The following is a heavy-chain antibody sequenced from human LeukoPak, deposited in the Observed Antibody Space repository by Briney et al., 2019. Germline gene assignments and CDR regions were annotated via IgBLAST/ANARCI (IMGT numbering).Heavy chain of an antibody. CDR1: GYTFTSYG. Sequence: GASVKVSCKASGYTFTSYGISWMRQAPGQGLEWMVWIIAYNGNTNYAQKLQGRVTMTTDTSTSTAYMELRSLRSDDTAVYYCARDHSYCSSTSCYTHFDYWGQGTLVTVSS. D-gene: IGHD2-2*02. CDR3: ARDHSYCSSTSCYTHFDY. CDR2: IIAYNGNT. V-gene: IGHV1-18*01. J-gene: IGHJ4*02.